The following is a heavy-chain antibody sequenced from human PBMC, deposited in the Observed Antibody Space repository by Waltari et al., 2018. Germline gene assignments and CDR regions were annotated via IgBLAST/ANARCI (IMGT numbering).Heavy chain of an antibody. D-gene: IGHD1-7*01. V-gene: IGHV3-48*04. J-gene: IGHJ4*02. CDR1: GFTFRSYN. CDR2: IRSSSSTI. CDR3: ARIWNYSADY. Sequence: EVQLVESGGGLVQPGGSLRLSCAASGFTFRSYNMNWVRQAPGTGLEWVAYIRSSSSTIYYADSVKGRFTISRDNAKNSLYLQMNSLRAEDTAVYYCARIWNYSADYWGQGTLVTVSS.